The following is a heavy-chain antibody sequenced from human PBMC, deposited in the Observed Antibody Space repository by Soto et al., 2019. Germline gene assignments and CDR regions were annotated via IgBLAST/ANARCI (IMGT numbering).Heavy chain of an antibody. CDR3: ARGPTPYDYIWGSYRSDNWFDP. CDR2: MNPNSGNT. V-gene: IGHV1-8*01. J-gene: IGHJ5*02. D-gene: IGHD3-16*02. Sequence: QVQLVQSGAEVKKPGASVKVSCKASGYTFTSYDINWVRQATGQGLEWMGWMNPNSGNTGYAQKFQGRVTMTRNTSISTAYMERSSLRSEDTAVYYCARGPTPYDYIWGSYRSDNWFDPWGQGTLVTVSS. CDR1: GYTFTSYD.